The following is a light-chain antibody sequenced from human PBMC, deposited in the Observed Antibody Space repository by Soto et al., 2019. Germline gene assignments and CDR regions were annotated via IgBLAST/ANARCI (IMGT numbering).Light chain of an antibody. J-gene: IGKJ2*01. CDR3: QQYSSADT. CDR2: DAS. V-gene: IGKV1-5*01. Sequence: DIQLTQSPSTLSAFVGDRVTITCRASQSINNWLAWYQQKPGEAPKLLIYDASSVESGVPPRFSGSGSGTEFTLTISSLQPDDFATYYGQQYSSADTFGQGTKLEIK. CDR1: QSINNW.